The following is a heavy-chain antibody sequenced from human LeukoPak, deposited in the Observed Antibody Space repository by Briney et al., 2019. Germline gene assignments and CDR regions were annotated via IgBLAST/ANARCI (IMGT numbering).Heavy chain of an antibody. D-gene: IGHD3-22*01. CDR2: ISSSSSYI. V-gene: IGHV3-21*01. CDR1: GFTFSSYS. CDR3: AREDSSGYVY. J-gene: IGHJ4*02. Sequence: TGGSLRLSCAASGFTFSSYSMNWVRQAPGKGLEWVSSISSSSSYIYYADSVKGRFTISRDNAKNSLYLQMNSLRAEDTAVYYCAREDSSGYVYWGQGTLVTVSS.